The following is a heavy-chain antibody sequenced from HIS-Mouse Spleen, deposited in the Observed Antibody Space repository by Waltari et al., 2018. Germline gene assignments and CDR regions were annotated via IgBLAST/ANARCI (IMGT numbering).Heavy chain of an antibody. CDR3: AREIPYSSSWYDWYFDL. Sequence: QLQLQESGPGLVKPSETLSLNCTVSGGSISSSRYYWGWIRQPPGKVLEWIGSIYYSGSTYYNPSLNSRVTITVDTSTNQFSLELSSVTAADTAVYYCAREIPYSSSWYDWYFDLWGRGTLVTVSS. CDR1: GGSISSSRYY. V-gene: IGHV4-39*07. CDR2: IYYSGST. D-gene: IGHD6-13*01. J-gene: IGHJ2*01.